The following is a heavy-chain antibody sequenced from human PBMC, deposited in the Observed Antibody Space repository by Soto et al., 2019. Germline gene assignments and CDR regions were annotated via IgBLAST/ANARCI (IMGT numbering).Heavy chain of an antibody. CDR3: ARDRITIFGVVTAYYYYGMDV. J-gene: IGHJ6*02. CDR1: GFTFSSYS. V-gene: IGHV3-21*01. CDR2: ISSSSSYI. D-gene: IGHD3-3*01. Sequence: GGSLILSCAASGFTFSSYSMNWVRHGPGKGLEWVSSISSSSSYIYCADSVKGRFTISRDNAKNSLYLQMNSLRAEDTAVYYCARDRITIFGVVTAYYYYGMDVWGQGTTVTVSS.